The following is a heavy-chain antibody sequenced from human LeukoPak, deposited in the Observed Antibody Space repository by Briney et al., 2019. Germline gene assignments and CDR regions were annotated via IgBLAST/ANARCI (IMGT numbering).Heavy chain of an antibody. Sequence: GGSLRLSRAASGFTFSVYWMNWVRQAPGKGLEWVANIKQDGSEKYYVDSVKGRFTISRDNAKNSLYLQMNSLRAEDTAVYYCARDGAPDAHCSSTSCAIRWGQGTLVTVSS. CDR2: IKQDGSEK. CDR3: ARDGAPDAHCSSTSCAIR. J-gene: IGHJ4*02. CDR1: GFTFSVYW. D-gene: IGHD2-2*01. V-gene: IGHV3-7*01.